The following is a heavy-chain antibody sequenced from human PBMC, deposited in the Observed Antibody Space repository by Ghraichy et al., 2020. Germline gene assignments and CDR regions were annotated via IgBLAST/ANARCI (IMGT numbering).Heavy chain of an antibody. J-gene: IGHJ6*02. CDR2: IYYSGST. Sequence: SETLSLTCTVSGGSISSYYWSWIRQPPGKGLEWIGYIYYSGSTNYNPSLKSRVTISVDTSKNQFSLKLSSVTAADTAVYYCAREYGSGSYYPYGMDVWGQGTTVTVSS. CDR3: AREYGSGSYYPYGMDV. D-gene: IGHD3-10*01. CDR1: GGSISSYY. V-gene: IGHV4-59*01.